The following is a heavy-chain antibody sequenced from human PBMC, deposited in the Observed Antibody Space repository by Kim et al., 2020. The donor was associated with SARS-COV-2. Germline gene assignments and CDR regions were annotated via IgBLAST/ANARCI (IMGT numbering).Heavy chain of an antibody. J-gene: IGHJ4*02. CDR2: T. D-gene: IGHD1-1*01. Sequence: TNFNPPLKSRVPMSVDTSKNQFSLKLSSVTAADTAVYYCARGRGTEFDYWGQGTLVTVSS. CDR3: ARGRGTEFDY. V-gene: IGHV4-4*07.